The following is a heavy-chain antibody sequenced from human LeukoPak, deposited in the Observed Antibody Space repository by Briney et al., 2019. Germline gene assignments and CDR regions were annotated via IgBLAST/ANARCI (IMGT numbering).Heavy chain of an antibody. V-gene: IGHV3-30*03. Sequence: GGSLRLSCAASGFTVSSNYMSWVRQAPGKGLEWVSFISSDGSQKYYADSVKGRFTISRDNSKNTLYLQLNSLRVEDTAVYYCAREHGRSGYFDYWGQGTLVSVSS. CDR1: GFTVSSNY. J-gene: IGHJ4*02. CDR2: ISSDGSQK. D-gene: IGHD3-22*01. CDR3: AREHGRSGYFDY.